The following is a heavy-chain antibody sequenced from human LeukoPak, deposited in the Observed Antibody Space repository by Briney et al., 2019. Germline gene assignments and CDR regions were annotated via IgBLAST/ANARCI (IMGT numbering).Heavy chain of an antibody. CDR2: ISHSGST. Sequence: NSSETLSLTCTVSGGTISSSSYYWGWIRQPPGKGLEWIGSISHSGSTYYNPSLKSRLTIPLDTSKNQFSLKLSSVTAADTAVYYCEREGDVVGATIDSWGQGTLVTVSS. CDR1: GGTISSSSYY. CDR3: EREGDVVGATIDS. D-gene: IGHD1-26*01. J-gene: IGHJ4*02. V-gene: IGHV4-39*07.